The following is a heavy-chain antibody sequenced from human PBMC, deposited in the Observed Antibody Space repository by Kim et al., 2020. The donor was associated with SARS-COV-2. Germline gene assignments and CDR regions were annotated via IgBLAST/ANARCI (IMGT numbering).Heavy chain of an antibody. CDR2: ISISSSSI. Sequence: GGSLRLSCAASGFTFSSYSMNWVRQAPGKGLEWVSSISISSSSIYSADSVKGRFTISRDNAKNSLYLQRNSMRAEDTAVYYCARGIPGIAVAGFYYYYGMDVWGQGTTGTV. CDR1: GFTFSSYS. CDR3: ARGIPGIAVAGFYYYYGMDV. J-gene: IGHJ6*02. V-gene: IGHV3-21*01. D-gene: IGHD6-19*01.